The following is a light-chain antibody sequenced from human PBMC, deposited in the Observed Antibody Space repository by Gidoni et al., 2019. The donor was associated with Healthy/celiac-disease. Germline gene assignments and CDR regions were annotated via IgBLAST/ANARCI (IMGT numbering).Light chain of an antibody. Sequence: DIQMTQSPSSLSASVGDRVTITCRASQSISHYLNWYQQKPGKAPKLLIYGASSLQSAVPSRFSGSGSGTDFTLTITSLQPEDFATYYCQQSYSTPRTFXQXTKVEIK. CDR3: QQSYSTPRT. J-gene: IGKJ1*01. CDR2: GAS. CDR1: QSISHY. V-gene: IGKV1-39*01.